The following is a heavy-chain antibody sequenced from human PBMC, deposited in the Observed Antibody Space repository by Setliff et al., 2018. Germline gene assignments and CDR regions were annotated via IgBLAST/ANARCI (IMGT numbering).Heavy chain of an antibody. CDR2: ISGST. J-gene: IGHJ3*02. D-gene: IGHD2-15*01. Sequence: PGGSLRLSCAASGFTFSSYSMNWVRQAPGKGLEWVSYISGSTYYADSVKGRFTISRDNSKNTLYLQMNSLRAEDTAVYYCAKDLRIILPRDDAFDIWGQGTMVTVSS. CDR3: AKDLRIILPRDDAFDI. CDR1: GFTFSSYS. V-gene: IGHV3-23*01.